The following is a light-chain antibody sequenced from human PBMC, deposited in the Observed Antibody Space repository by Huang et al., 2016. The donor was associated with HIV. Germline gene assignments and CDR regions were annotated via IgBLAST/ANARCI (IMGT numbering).Light chain of an antibody. CDR2: FGS. J-gene: IGKJ1*01. CDR1: QSLLYSNGYTY. V-gene: IGKV2-28*01. CDR3: MQGLQTPPT. Sequence: DIVMTQSPLSLSVILGEPASISCKSNQSLLYSNGYTYVDWYLQKPGQSPQLLIFFGSDRSSGVPDRFSGSGTGVDFTLTISRLEAEDVGVYYCMQGLQTPPTFGQGTKVEI.